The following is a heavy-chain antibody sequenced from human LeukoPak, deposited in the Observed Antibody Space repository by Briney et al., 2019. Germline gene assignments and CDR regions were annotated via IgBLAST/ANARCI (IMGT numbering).Heavy chain of an antibody. CDR3: ARDQLWFGERPSVFMDV. CDR2: IYHSGST. CDR1: GGSISSGGYS. D-gene: IGHD3-10*01. Sequence: PSQTLSLTCAVSGGSISSGGYSWSRIRQPPGKGLEWIVYIYHSGSTYYNPSLKSRATISVDRSKNQFSLKLSSVTAADTAVYYCARDQLWFGERPSVFMDVWGKGTTVTVSS. J-gene: IGHJ6*03. V-gene: IGHV4-30-2*01.